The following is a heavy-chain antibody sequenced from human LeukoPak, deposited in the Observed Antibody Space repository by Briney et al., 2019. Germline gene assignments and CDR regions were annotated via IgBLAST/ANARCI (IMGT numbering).Heavy chain of an antibody. CDR2: IKQDGSER. CDR3: ASARYGDYEGFANLNF. CDR1: GFTFSSYW. Sequence: GGSLRLSCAASGFTFSSYWMSWVRQAPGKGLEWVANIKQDGSERYYVDSVKGRFTIHRDNAKNSLYLQMNSLRAEDTAVYYCASARYGDYEGFANLNFWGQGTLVTVSS. V-gene: IGHV3-7*01. J-gene: IGHJ4*02. D-gene: IGHD4-17*01.